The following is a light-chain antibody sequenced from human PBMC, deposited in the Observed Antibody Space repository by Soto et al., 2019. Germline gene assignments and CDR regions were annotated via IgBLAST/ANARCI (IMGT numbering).Light chain of an antibody. CDR2: EES. J-gene: IGKJ5*01. V-gene: IGKV1-9*01. CDR3: XXXXXXXFT. CDR1: HDISTF. Sequence: IQLSQSGSRRSSAIVERVTITFLASHDISTFLAWYQQKPGKAPKLLIYEESTLQSGVPSRFSGSGSGTEFTLTLRGLLPEDSATXXXXXXXXXXFTLXQGTRLEI.